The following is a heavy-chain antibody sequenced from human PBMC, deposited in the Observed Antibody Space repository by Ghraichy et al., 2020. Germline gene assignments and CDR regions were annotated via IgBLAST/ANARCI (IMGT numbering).Heavy chain of an antibody. Sequence: GGSLRLSCAASGFTFSSYAMSWVRQAPGKGLEWVSAISGRGGRTYYADSLKGRFTVSRDNSKNTLYLQMNSLRAEDTAVYYCAKGRVGGGWINDAFAIWGQGTMVTVSS. J-gene: IGHJ3*02. CDR3: AKGRVGGGWINDAFAI. CDR1: GFTFSSYA. D-gene: IGHD6-19*01. V-gene: IGHV3-23*01. CDR2: ISGRGGRT.